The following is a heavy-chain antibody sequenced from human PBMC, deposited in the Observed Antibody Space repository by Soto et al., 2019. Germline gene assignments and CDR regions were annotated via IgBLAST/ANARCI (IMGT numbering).Heavy chain of an antibody. CDR2: ISGSGGST. Sequence: GESLKISCAASGFTFSSYAMSWVRQAPGKGLEWVSAISGSGGSTYYADSVKGRFTISRDNSKNTLYLQMNSLRAEDTAVYYCAKDRGSYSGSYFDYWGQGTLVTVSS. CDR3: AKDRGSYSGSYFDY. J-gene: IGHJ4*02. CDR1: GFTFSSYA. D-gene: IGHD1-26*01. V-gene: IGHV3-23*01.